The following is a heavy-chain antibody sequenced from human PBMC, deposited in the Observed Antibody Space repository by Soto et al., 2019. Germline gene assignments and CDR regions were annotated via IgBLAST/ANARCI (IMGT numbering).Heavy chain of an antibody. Sequence: SETLSLTSSVAGGSISSSSYYWGWIRQPPGKGLEWIGSIYYSGSTYYNPSLKSRVTISVDTSKNQFSLKLSSVTAADTAVYYCARHRAVTGRGYNWFDPWGQGTLVTVSS. D-gene: IGHD6-19*01. V-gene: IGHV4-39*01. J-gene: IGHJ5*02. CDR1: GGSISSSSYY. CDR3: ARHRAVTGRGYNWFDP. CDR2: IYYSGST.